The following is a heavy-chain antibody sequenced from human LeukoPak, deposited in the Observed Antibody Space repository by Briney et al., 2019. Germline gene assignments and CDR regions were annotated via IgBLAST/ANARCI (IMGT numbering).Heavy chain of an antibody. Sequence: GRSLRLSCAASGFTFSGFAMHWVRQAPDKGLEWVAVISYDGTNKDYADSVKGRFTMSRDNSKNTLYLQMNSLRLEDTALYYCARDGNSGWYTGENYYYYGMDVWGQGTTVTVSS. CDR3: ARDGNSGWYTGENYYYYGMDV. D-gene: IGHD6-19*01. J-gene: IGHJ6*02. CDR1: GFTFSGFA. CDR2: ISYDGTNK. V-gene: IGHV3-30-3*01.